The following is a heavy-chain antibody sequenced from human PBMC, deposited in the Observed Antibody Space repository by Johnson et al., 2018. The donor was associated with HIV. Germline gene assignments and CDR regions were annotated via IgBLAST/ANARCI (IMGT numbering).Heavy chain of an antibody. D-gene: IGHD4-11*01. Sequence: EKLVESGGGLIQPGGSLRLSCAASGFTVSSNYMSWVRQAPGKGLELVSVIYSGGSTYYADSVTGRFTISRDNSKNTLYLQMNSLRAEDTAVYYCARDYSNPPHAFDIWGQGTMVTVSS. CDR2: IYSGGST. V-gene: IGHV3-53*01. CDR1: GFTVSSNY. CDR3: ARDYSNPPHAFDI. J-gene: IGHJ3*02.